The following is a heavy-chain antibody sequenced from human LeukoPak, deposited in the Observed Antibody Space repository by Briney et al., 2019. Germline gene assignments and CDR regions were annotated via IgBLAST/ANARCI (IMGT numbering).Heavy chain of an antibody. CDR1: GGSISSSSYY. CDR2: IYYSGST. Sequence: PSETLSLTCTVSGGSISSSSYYWGWIRQPPGKGLEWIGSIYYSGSTYYNPSLKSRVTISVDTSKNQFSLKLSSVTAADTAVYYCARVSVTTDYYYGMDVWGQGTTVTVSS. D-gene: IGHD4-11*01. CDR3: ARVSVTTDYYYGMDV. J-gene: IGHJ6*02. V-gene: IGHV4-39*07.